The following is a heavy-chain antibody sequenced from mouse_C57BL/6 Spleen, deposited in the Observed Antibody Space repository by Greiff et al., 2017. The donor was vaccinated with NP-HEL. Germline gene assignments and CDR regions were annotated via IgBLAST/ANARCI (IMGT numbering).Heavy chain of an antibody. Sequence: QVQLQQPGAELVKPGASVKLSCKASGYTFTSYWMQWVKQRPGQGLEWIGEIDPSDSYTNYNQKFKGKGTLTVDTSSSTAYMQLSSLTSEDSAVYYCARGIASSYVPPFDYWGQGTTLTVSS. CDR3: ARGIASSYVPPFDY. CDR1: GYTFTSYW. CDR2: IDPSDSYT. J-gene: IGHJ2*01. V-gene: IGHV1-50*01. D-gene: IGHD1-1*01.